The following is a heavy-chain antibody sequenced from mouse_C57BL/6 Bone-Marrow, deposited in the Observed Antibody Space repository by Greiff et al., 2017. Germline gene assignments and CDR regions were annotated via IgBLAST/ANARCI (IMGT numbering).Heavy chain of an antibody. CDR2: ISYDGSN. CDR3: ARNDDGFAY. Sequence: DVHLVESGPGLVKPSQSLSLTCSVTGYSITSGYYWNWIRQFPGNKLEWMGYISYDGSNNYNPSLKNRISITRDTSKNQFFLKLNSVTTEDTATYYCARNDDGFAYWGQGTLVTVSA. J-gene: IGHJ3*01. D-gene: IGHD2-12*01. V-gene: IGHV3-6*01. CDR1: GYSITSGYY.